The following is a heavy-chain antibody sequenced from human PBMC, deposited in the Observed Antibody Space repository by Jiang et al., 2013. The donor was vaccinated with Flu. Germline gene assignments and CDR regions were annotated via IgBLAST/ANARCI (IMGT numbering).Heavy chain of an antibody. D-gene: IGHD2-2*01. J-gene: IGHJ6*03. CDR2: IYTSGST. CDR1: GGSISSYY. CDR3: ARGADCSSTSCYYYYYYMDV. Sequence: SGSGLVKPSETLSLTCTVSGGSISSYYWSWIRQPPGKGLEWIGYIYTSGSTNYNPSLKSRVTISVDTSKNQFSLKLSSVTAADTAVYYCARGADCSSTSCYYYYYYMDVWGKGTTVTVSS. V-gene: IGHV4-4*09.